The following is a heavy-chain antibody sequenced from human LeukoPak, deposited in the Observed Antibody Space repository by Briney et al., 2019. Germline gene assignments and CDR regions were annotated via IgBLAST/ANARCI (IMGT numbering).Heavy chain of an antibody. CDR1: GGSISSSSYY. V-gene: IGHV4-39*01. CDR3: ARQRSSWYSFWDY. J-gene: IGHJ4*02. Sequence: KSSETLSLTCTVSGGSISSSSYYWGWIRQPPGKGLEWIGSIYYSGSTYYNPSLKSRVTISVDTSKNQFSLKLSSVTAADTAVYYCARQRSSWYSFWDYWGQGTLVTVS. D-gene: IGHD6-13*01. CDR2: IYYSGST.